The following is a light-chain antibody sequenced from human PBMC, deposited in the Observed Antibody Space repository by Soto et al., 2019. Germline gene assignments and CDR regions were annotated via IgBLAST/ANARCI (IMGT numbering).Light chain of an antibody. V-gene: IGKV3D-11*03. CDR1: QYINTR. J-gene: IGKJ5*01. CDR2: QTS. CDR3: QQHETLIT. Sequence: EIVLTQSPATPSSFPGDRVTLSCRASQYINTRLAWYQHRPGQAPRLLIYQTSIRAAGIPARFSGSGSGTDFTLTISRLEPEDFAVYYCQQHETLITFGQGTRLEIK.